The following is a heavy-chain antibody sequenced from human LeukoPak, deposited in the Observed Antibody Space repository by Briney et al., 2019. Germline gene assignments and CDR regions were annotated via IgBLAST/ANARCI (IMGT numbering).Heavy chain of an antibody. CDR3: AKGQGSSAEGY. D-gene: IGHD6-13*01. Sequence: RASVKVSCKASGYTFTSYDINWVRQATGQGLEWMGWMNPTSGDTGYARKFQGRVTMTRSTSISTAYMELNSLTSEDTAVYYCAKGQGSSAEGYWGQGTLVTVSS. J-gene: IGHJ4*02. CDR1: GYTFTSYD. V-gene: IGHV1-8*01. CDR2: MNPTSGDT.